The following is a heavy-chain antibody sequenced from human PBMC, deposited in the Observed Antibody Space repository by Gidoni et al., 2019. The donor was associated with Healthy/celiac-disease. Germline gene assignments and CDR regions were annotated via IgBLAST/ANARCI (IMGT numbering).Heavy chain of an antibody. Sequence: EVQLVESGGGLVQPGRSLRLSCPASGFTFGDYAMSWVRQAPGKGLEWVGLIRSKAYGGTTEYAATVKGRFTISRDESKSSAYLQMNSLKTEDTAVYYCTIRGGVATMYYFDYWGQGTLVTVSS. V-gene: IGHV3-49*04. CDR3: TIRGGVATMYYFDY. CDR1: GFTFGDYA. CDR2: IRSKAYGGTT. D-gene: IGHD5-12*01. J-gene: IGHJ4*02.